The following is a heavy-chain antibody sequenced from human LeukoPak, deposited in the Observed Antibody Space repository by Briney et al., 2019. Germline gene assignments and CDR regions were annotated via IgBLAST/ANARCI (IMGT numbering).Heavy chain of an antibody. CDR2: INPSGGST. CDR1: GYTFTSYY. J-gene: IGHJ6*03. D-gene: IGHD2-2*02. CDR3: ARVAAGVVGVPGAIGFGWLRRDYYHMDV. Sequence: GASVKVSCKASGYTFTSYYIHWVRQAPGEGLEWMGIINPSGGSTSYAQKFQGRVTMTRDMSTSTVYMELSSLRSEDTAVYYCARVAAGVVGVPGAIGFGWLRRDYYHMDVWGKGTTVTVSS. V-gene: IGHV1-46*01.